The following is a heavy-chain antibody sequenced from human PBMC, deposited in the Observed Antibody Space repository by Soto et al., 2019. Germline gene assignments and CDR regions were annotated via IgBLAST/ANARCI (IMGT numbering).Heavy chain of an antibody. CDR1: GLTFSTSI. V-gene: IGHV3-30-3*01. J-gene: IGHJ1*01. CDR3: AREENSSGNAGTFQY. CDR2: ISGDATSK. D-gene: IGHD3-22*01. Sequence: QVQLVESGGGLVQPGRSLRLSCAASGLTFSTSILHWVRQTPDKGLEWIALISGDATSKIYAESGKGRFTISRDNFKNTMYLEMNSLTADDTAVYYCAREENSSGNAGTFQYWGQGTLDTVSA.